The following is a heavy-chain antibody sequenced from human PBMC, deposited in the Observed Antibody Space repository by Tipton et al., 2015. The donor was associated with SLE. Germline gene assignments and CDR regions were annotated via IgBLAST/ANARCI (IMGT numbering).Heavy chain of an antibody. J-gene: IGHJ3*01. Sequence: TLSLTCTVSDYSISSGYYWAWIRQPPGKGPEWIGSIYHSGSTFYDPSLNSRFSISVDTSKNQFSLTLTSVTAADTAIYYCARVYSGSYYKTFDFWGQGTLVTVSS. CDR3: ARVYSGSYYKTFDF. D-gene: IGHD1-26*01. CDR1: DYSISSGYY. V-gene: IGHV4-38-2*02. CDR2: IYHSGST.